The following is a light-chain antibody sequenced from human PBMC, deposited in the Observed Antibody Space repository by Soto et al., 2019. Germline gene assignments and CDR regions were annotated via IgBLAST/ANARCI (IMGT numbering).Light chain of an antibody. CDR2: HDIGGSY. J-gene: IGLJ2*01. V-gene: IGLV4-60*02. CDR1: SGHSTYS. Sequence: QAVVTQSSSASASLGSAVNLTCTLRSGHSTYSIAWHQQPPGKAPRYLMKHDIGGSYNKGSGVPDRFSGSSAGADRYLTISNLKVEDEADYYCVTWDINILVVGGGTTLTVL. CDR3: VTWDINILV.